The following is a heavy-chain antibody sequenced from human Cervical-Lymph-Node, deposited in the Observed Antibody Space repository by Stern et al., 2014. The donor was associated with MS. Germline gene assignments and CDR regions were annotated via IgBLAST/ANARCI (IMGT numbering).Heavy chain of an antibody. D-gene: IGHD2/OR15-2a*01. CDR3: ARDRRAFLDY. V-gene: IGHV3-7*01. CDR2: IRQEGYDK. J-gene: IGHJ4*02. Sequence: DVQLVESGGGLVQPGGSLRLSCVASGFSFGTSWMSWVRQPPGRGLEGVANIRQEGYDKFYVDSVKGRFTISRDNARNSLYLQMNSLTVADTAVYYCARDRRAFLDYWGQGTHVAVSS. CDR1: GFSFGTSW.